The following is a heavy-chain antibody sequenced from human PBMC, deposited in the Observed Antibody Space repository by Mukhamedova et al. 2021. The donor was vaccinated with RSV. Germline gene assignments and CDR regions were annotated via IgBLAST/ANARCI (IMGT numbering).Heavy chain of an antibody. J-gene: IGHJ4*02. CDR1: GSS. Sequence: GSSMHWVRQASGKGLEWVGRVRSRADSSATAYAASVKGRFTISRDDSKNTAYLQMNSLKTEDTAAYYCTSSVGATNDVYWGQGTLV. D-gene: IGHD1-26*01. CDR3: TSSVGATNDVY. V-gene: IGHV3-73*01. CDR2: VRSRADSSAT.